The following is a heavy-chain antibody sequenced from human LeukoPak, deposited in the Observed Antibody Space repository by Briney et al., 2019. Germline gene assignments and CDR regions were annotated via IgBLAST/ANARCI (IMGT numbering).Heavy chain of an antibody. V-gene: IGHV3-11*06. Sequence: NAGGSLRLSCAASGFTFSDYYMSWIRQAPGKGLEWVSYISSSSSYTNYADSVKGRFTIYRDNAKNSLYLQMNSLRAEDTAVYYCARDIRYCSSTSCYAAGIGTAMAYFDYWGQGTLVTVSS. J-gene: IGHJ4*02. CDR1: GFTFSDYY. CDR2: ISSSSSYT. CDR3: ARDIRYCSSTSCYAAGIGTAMAYFDY. D-gene: IGHD2-2*01.